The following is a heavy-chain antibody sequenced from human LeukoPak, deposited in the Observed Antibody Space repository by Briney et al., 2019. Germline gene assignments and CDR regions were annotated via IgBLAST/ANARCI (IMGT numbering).Heavy chain of an antibody. V-gene: IGHV1-2*02. CDR2: INPNSGGT. CDR3: AREGYSSGMYYFDY. J-gene: IGHJ4*02. CDR1: GYTFTGYY. Sequence: ASVKVSCKASGYTFTGYYMHWVRQAPGQGLEWMGWINPNSGGTNYAQKFQGSVTMTRDTSISTAYLELSRLRSDDTAVYYCAREGYSSGMYYFDYWGQGTLVTVSS. D-gene: IGHD6-19*01.